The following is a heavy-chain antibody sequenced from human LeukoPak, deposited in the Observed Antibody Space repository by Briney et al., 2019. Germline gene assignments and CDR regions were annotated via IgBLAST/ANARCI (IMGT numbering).Heavy chain of an antibody. J-gene: IGHJ5*02. V-gene: IGHV3-9*01. CDR3: ARGPNWFDP. CDR2: ISWNSGSI. CDR1: GFTFDDYA. Sequence: PGGSLRLSCAASGFTFDDYAMHWVRQAPGKGLEWVSGISWNSGSIGYADSVKGRFTISRDNAKNSLYLQMNSLRAEDTALYHCARGPNWFDPWGQGTLVTVSS.